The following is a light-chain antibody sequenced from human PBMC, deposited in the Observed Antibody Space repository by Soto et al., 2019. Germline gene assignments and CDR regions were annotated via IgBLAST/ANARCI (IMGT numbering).Light chain of an antibody. CDR3: QQYNSYSFN. Sequence: DIQMTQSPSTLSASVGDRVTITCRASQSISSWLAWYQQKPGKAPKLLIYKASSLESGVPSRFSGSGSWTEFTLTISSLQPDDFATYYCQQYNSYSFNFGPGTKVDI. J-gene: IGKJ3*01. V-gene: IGKV1-5*03. CDR2: KAS. CDR1: QSISSW.